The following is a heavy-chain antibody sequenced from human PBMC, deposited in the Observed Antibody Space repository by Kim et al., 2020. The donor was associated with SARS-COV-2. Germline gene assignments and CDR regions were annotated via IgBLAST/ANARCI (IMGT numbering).Heavy chain of an antibody. D-gene: IGHD2-21*01. CDR2: VHSGGDT. V-gene: IGHV4-59*01. CDR1: GQSIMTFY. CDR3: ARLHCGEDACMDYFHFYHFDI. Sequence: SETLSLTCTVSGQSIMTFYWTWIRQSPQKGLEWIGFVHSGGDTNYNPSLRSRVTMSADPSKNQVSLRLTSVTAADTAVYYCARLHCGEDACMDYFHFYHFDIGGAGTAVTVS. J-gene: IGHJ6*03.